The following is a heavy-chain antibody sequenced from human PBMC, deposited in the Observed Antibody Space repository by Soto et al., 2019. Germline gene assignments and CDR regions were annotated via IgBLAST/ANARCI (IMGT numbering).Heavy chain of an antibody. J-gene: IGHJ3*02. Sequence: PGGSLRLSCAASGFTFSSYAMHWVRQAPGKGLEWVAVISYDGSNKYYADSVKGRFTISRDNSKNTLYLQMNSLRAEETAVYYCARGLGYDSSGYYSHDAFDIWGQGTMVTVSS. CDR3: ARGLGYDSSGYYSHDAFDI. V-gene: IGHV3-30-3*01. CDR1: GFTFSSYA. CDR2: ISYDGSNK. D-gene: IGHD3-22*01.